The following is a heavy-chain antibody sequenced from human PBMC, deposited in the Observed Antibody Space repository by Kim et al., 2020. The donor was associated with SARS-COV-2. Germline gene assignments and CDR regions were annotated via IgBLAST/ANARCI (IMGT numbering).Heavy chain of an antibody. V-gene: IGHV1-69*13. Sequence: SVKVSCKASGGTFSSYAISWVRQAPGQGLEWMGGIIPIFGTANYAQKFQGRVTITADESTSTAYMELSSLRSEDTAVYYCAREDRRYSGYDWPPNFDYWGQGTLVTVSS. CDR2: IIPIFGTA. D-gene: IGHD5-12*01. CDR3: AREDRRYSGYDWPPNFDY. CDR1: GGTFSSYA. J-gene: IGHJ4*02.